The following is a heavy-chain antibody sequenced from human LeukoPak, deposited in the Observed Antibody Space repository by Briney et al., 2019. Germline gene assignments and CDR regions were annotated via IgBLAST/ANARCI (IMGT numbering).Heavy chain of an antibody. CDR2: VSYSGST. J-gene: IGHJ4*02. CDR3: GRDRVDSSGWSEIDY. D-gene: IGHD6-19*01. CDR1: GCSISNYY. Sequence: SETLSLTCTASGCSISNYYLSWVRQPPGKGLEWIGYVSYSGSTNYNPSLRSRVTISVDTSRNQFSLKLSSVTAADTAVYDCGRDRVDSSGWSEIDYWGQGTLVTVSS. V-gene: IGHV4-59*01.